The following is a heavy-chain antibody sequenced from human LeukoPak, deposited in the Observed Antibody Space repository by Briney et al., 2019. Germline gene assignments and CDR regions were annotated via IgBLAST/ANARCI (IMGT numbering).Heavy chain of an antibody. CDR2: ISSSGSTI. V-gene: IGHV3-11*04. CDR1: GFTFSDYY. J-gene: IGHJ1*01. Sequence: PGGSLRLSCAASGFTFSDYYMSWIRQAPGKGLEWVSYISSSGSTIYYADSVKGRFTISRDNAKNSLYLQMNSLRAEDTAVYYCARLTGYSSSQTDFQHWGQGTLVTVSS. CDR3: ARLTGYSSSQTDFQH. D-gene: IGHD6-13*01.